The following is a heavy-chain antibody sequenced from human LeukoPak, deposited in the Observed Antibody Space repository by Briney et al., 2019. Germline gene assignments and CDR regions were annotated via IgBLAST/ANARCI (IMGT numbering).Heavy chain of an antibody. J-gene: IGHJ4*02. CDR1: GYIFTTYG. V-gene: IGHV1-18*01. D-gene: IGHD3-10*01. CDR2: NSVYNGNT. CDR3: ARDRLVRESGVAY. Sequence: ASVKVSCKAFGYIFTTYGNSWVRQAPGQGLEWMGSNSVYNGNTNYAQKLQGTVTMPTDTSTSTAYMELRGLRSDDTAVYYCARDRLVRESGVAYWGQGTLVTVSS.